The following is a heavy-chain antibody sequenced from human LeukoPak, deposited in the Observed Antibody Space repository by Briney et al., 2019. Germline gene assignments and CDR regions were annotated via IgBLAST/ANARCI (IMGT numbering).Heavy chain of an antibody. D-gene: IGHD7-27*01. CDR2: INSDGSST. CDR1: GFTFSSDW. CDR3: VKPGNWGLLDRFDM. J-gene: IGHJ3*02. V-gene: IGHV3-74*01. Sequence: GGSLRLSCAASGFTFSSDWMHWVHQAPGKGLVWVSRINSDGSSTNYADSVKGRFTISRDNAKNTLYLQLNSLRAEDTAVYYCVKPGNWGLLDRFDMWGQGTMVTVSS.